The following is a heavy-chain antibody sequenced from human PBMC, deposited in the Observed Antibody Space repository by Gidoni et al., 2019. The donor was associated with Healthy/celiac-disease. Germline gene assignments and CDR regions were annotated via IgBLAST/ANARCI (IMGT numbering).Heavy chain of an antibody. D-gene: IGHD2-21*01. CDR2: IIPIFGTA. CDR1: GGTFSSYA. V-gene: IGHV1-69*06. CDR3: ARCGRSYYYYMDV. J-gene: IGHJ6*03. Sequence: QVQLVQSGAELQKPGASVKVSCKASGGTFSSYAIRWVRQAPGTGLEWIGGIIPIFGTANYAQKFQGRVTITADKSTSTAYMELSSLRSEDTAVYYCARCGRSYYYYMDVWGKGTTVTVSS.